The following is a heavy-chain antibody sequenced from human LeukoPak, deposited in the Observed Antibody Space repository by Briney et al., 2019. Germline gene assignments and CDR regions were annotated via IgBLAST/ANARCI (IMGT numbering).Heavy chain of an antibody. V-gene: IGHV3-13*01. CDR3: ARGGVGEFLTPRDPFDK. D-gene: IGHD3-10*01. CDR1: GFTLSNYD. Sequence: GGSLRLSCAASGFTLSNYDMHWVRQPPGKGLEWVSSIDPSGGRYFADSVKGRFTISRDNGNHALFLQMNGLTAGDTAVYFCARGGVGEFLTPRDPFDKWGQGARVIVSS. J-gene: IGHJ3*02. CDR2: IDPSGGR.